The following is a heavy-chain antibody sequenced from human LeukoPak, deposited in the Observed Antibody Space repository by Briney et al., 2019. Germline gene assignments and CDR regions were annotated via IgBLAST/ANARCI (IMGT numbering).Heavy chain of an antibody. V-gene: IGHV1-69*13. CDR1: GGTFSSYA. Sequence: SVKVSCKASGGTFSSYAISWVRQAPGQGLEWMGGIIPIFGTANYAQKFQGRVTITADESTSTAYMELSSLRSEGTAVYYCASSLGDYGDYTEAFDIWGQGTMVTVSS. D-gene: IGHD4-17*01. J-gene: IGHJ3*02. CDR2: IIPIFGTA. CDR3: ASSLGDYGDYTEAFDI.